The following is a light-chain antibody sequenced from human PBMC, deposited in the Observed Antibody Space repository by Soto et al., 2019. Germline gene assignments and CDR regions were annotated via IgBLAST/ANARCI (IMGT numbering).Light chain of an antibody. J-gene: IGLJ3*02. CDR2: DVS. Sequence: QSVLTQPASVSGSPGQSITISCTGTSSDVGGSNYVSWYQQHPGKAPQLMIYDVSNRPSGVSNRFSGSKSGNTASLTISGLQAEDEADYYCSSYTSSSTWVFGGGTKVTVL. V-gene: IGLV2-14*03. CDR3: SSYTSSSTWV. CDR1: SSDVGGSNY.